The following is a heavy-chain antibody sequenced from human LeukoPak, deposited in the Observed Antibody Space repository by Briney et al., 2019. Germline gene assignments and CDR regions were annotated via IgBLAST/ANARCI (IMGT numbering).Heavy chain of an antibody. J-gene: IGHJ5*02. CDR3: KVVPAATNWFDP. D-gene: IGHD2-2*01. V-gene: IGHV3-21*01. CDR2: ISSSSSYI. Sequence: GGSLRLSCAAPGFTFSSYSMNWVRQAPGKGLEWVSSISSSSSYIYYADSVKGRFTISRDNAKNSLYLQMNSLRAEDTAVYYCKVVPAATNWFDPWGQGTLVTVSS. CDR1: GFTFSSYS.